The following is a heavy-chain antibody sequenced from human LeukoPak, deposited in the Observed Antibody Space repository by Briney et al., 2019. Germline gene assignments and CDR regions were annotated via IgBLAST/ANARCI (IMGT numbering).Heavy chain of an antibody. CDR3: ASTDSYGFYRY. D-gene: IGHD5-18*01. Sequence: PSETLSLTCTVSGGSISSYYWSWIRQPAGKGLEWIGRIYTSGSTNYNPSLKSRVTMSVDTSKNQFSLKLSSVTAADPAVYYCASTDSYGFYRYWGQGTLVTVSS. J-gene: IGHJ4*02. CDR1: GGSISSYY. V-gene: IGHV4-4*07. CDR2: IYTSGST.